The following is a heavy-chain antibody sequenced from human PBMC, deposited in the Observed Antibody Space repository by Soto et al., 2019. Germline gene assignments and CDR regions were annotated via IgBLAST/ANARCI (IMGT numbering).Heavy chain of an antibody. J-gene: IGHJ5*02. CDR2: IYYSGST. V-gene: IGHV4-59*08. D-gene: IGHD3-3*01. Sequence: PSETLSLTCTVSGGSISSYYWSWIRQPPGKGLEWIGYIYYSGSTNYNPSLKSRVTVSVDTSKNQFSLKLSSVTAADTAVYYCARSRSITIFGVVPIDWFDPWGQGTLVTVSS. CDR3: ARSRSITIFGVVPIDWFDP. CDR1: GGSISSYY.